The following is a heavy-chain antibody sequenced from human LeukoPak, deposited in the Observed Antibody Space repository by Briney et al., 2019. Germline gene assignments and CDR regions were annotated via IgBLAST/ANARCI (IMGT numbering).Heavy chain of an antibody. Sequence: SETLSLTCTVSDGSISSYYWSWIRQPPGKGLEWIGYIYYNGSTNYNPSLKSRVTISVDTSKNQFSLKLSSVTAADTAVYYCARTSGSYLEIFDYWGQGTLVTVSS. CDR3: ARTSGSYLEIFDY. V-gene: IGHV4-59*01. J-gene: IGHJ4*02. D-gene: IGHD3-10*01. CDR1: DGSISSYY. CDR2: IYYNGST.